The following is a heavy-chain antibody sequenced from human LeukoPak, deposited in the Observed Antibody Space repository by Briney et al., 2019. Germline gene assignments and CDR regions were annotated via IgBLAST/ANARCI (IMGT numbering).Heavy chain of an antibody. CDR1: GYTFTSYA. Sequence: ASAKVSCTASGYTFTSYAMHWVRQAPGQRLEWMGWINAGNGNATYTQKFQDRVTFTRDTSASTAYMDLSSLRSEDTAVYYCARVSSGWHGYLDYWGQGTPVTVSS. J-gene: IGHJ4*02. CDR2: INAGNGNA. CDR3: ARVSSGWHGYLDY. D-gene: IGHD6-25*01. V-gene: IGHV1-3*01.